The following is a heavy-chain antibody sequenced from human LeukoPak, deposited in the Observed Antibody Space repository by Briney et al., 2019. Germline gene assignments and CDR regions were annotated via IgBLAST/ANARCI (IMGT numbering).Heavy chain of an antibody. CDR2: ISGSGGST. CDR1: GFTFSSYA. J-gene: IGHJ4*02. CDR3: AKVFGKKTDFQPAPHGY. D-gene: IGHD2-2*01. Sequence: GGSLRLSCAASGFTFSSYAMRWVRQAPGQGLEWVSAISGSGGSTYYADSVKGRFTISRDNSKNTVYLQMNSLRAEDTAVYYCAKVFGKKTDFQPAPHGYLGQGTLVTVSS. V-gene: IGHV3-23*01.